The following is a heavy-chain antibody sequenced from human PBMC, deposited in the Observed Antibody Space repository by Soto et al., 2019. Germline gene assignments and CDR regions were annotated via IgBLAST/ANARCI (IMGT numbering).Heavy chain of an antibody. Sequence: SQTLSLTCTVSGGSISSFYWSWIRQPPGKGLEWIGYIYYSGSTNYNPSLKSRVTISVDTSKNQFSLKLSSVTAADTAVYYCARASPTVVTLDYWGQGTLVTV. CDR1: GGSISSFY. V-gene: IGHV4-59*01. J-gene: IGHJ4*02. D-gene: IGHD4-17*01. CDR3: ARASPTVVTLDY. CDR2: IYYSGST.